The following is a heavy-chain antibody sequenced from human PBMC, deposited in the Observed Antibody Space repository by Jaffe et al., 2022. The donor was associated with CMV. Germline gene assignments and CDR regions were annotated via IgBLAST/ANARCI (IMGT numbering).Heavy chain of an antibody. Sequence: QVQLVQSGAEVKKPGSSVKVSCKASGGTFSSYAISWVRQAPGQGLEWMGRIIPILGIANYAQKFQGRVTITADKSTSTAYMELSSLRSEDTAVYYCARTTVAIYYMDVWGKGTTVTVSS. V-gene: IGHV1-69*09. CDR3: ARTTVAIYYMDV. D-gene: IGHD4-4*01. J-gene: IGHJ6*03. CDR1: GGTFSSYA. CDR2: IIPILGIA.